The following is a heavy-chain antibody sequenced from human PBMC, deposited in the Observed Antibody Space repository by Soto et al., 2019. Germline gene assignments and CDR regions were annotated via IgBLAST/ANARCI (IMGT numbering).Heavy chain of an antibody. J-gene: IGHJ4*02. CDR2: IYSGGST. CDR3: ARDGRYSSSGGHDY. Sequence: PGGSLRLSCAASGFTVSSNYMSWVRQAPGKGLEWVSVIYSGGSTYYADSVKGRFTISRHNSKNTLYLQMNSLRAEDTAVYYCARDGRYSSSGGHDYWGQGTLVTVS. V-gene: IGHV3-53*04. CDR1: GFTVSSNY. D-gene: IGHD6-6*01.